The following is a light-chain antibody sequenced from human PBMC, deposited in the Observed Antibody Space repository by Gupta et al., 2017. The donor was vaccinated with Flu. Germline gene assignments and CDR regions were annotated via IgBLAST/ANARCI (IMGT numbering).Light chain of an antibody. CDR3: QQTETTPLT. V-gene: IGKV1-39*01. CDR2: AAS. J-gene: IGKJ5*01. CDR1: QSISSY. Sequence: DIQMTQSPSSLSASVGDRVTITCRASQSISSYLNWYQQRPGKAPKLLIYAASSLQSGVPSRFSGSGSGTDFTLTISRLQPEDFATYYCQQTETTPLTFGQGTPVEIK.